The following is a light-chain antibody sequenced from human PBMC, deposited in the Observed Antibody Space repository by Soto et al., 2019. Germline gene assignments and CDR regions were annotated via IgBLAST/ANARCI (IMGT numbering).Light chain of an antibody. Sequence: KVMTQSPTTLVVSPGGRATLFFRASQSISDTLAWYQQKPGQAPRLLIHGASTRAPGFPARFSGSGSGTDFTLTISSLQSEDFAVYYCQQYDNWPWTFGQGTKVDIK. V-gene: IGKV3-15*01. CDR3: QQYDNWPWT. CDR2: GAS. CDR1: QSISDT. J-gene: IGKJ1*01.